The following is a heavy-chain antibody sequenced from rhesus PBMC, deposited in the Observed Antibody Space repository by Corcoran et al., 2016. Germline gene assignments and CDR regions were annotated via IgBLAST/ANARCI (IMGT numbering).Heavy chain of an antibody. Sequence: QVQLQESGPGLVKPLETLSLTCAVSGDSISSNYWSWNRQHPGKGREWNGYIYGSGSNPHYNPSLKSRGTLSRDTSKNQFSLELSAVTAADTAVYYCARGFRVVVVSATPFDFWGQGVLVTVSS. J-gene: IGHJ4*01. V-gene: IGHV4S11*01. CDR3: ARGFRVVVVSATPFDF. CDR2: IYGSGSNP. D-gene: IGHD2-8*01. CDR1: GDSISSNY.